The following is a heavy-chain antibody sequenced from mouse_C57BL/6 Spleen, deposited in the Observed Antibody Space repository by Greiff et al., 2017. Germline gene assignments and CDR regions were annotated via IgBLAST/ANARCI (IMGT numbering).Heavy chain of an antibody. CDR2: IYPRSGNT. V-gene: IGHV1-81*01. CDR1: GYTFTRYG. CDR3: AGGLYYAMDY. Sequence: VQLQQSGAELARPGASVKLSCKASGYTFTRYGISWVKQRTGQGLEWIGEIYPRSGNTYYNEKFKGKATLTADKSYSTAYMELRSLTSADSAVYFCAGGLYYAMDYWGQGTSVTVSS. J-gene: IGHJ4*01.